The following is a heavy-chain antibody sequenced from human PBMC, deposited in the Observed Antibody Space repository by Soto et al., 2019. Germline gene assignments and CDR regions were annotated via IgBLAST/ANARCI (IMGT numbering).Heavy chain of an antibody. V-gene: IGHV1-69*13. CDR1: GGTFSSYA. D-gene: IGHD2-21*02. J-gene: IGHJ4*02. CDR2: IIPIFGTA. CDR3: ARHRGGGSFADEAYCGGDCYSGLNYFDY. Sequence: SVKVSCKASGGTFSSYAISWVRQAPGQGLEWMGGIIPIFGTANYAQKFQGRVTITADESTSTAYMELSSLRSEDTAVYYCARHRGGGSFADEAYCGGDCYSGLNYFDYWGQGTLVTVSS.